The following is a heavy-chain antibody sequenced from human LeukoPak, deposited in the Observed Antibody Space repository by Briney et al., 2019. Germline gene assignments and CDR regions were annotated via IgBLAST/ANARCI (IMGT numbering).Heavy chain of an antibody. CDR3: ARDFVDCSGGSCYSLRFAY. D-gene: IGHD2-15*01. Sequence: PSETLSLTCTVSGGSISSGGYYWGWIRQHPGKGLEWIGYIYYSGSTYYNPSLKSRVTISVDTSKNQFSLKLSSLTAPDTAVYYCARDFVDCSGGSCYSLRFAYWGQGTLVTVSS. CDR1: GGSISSGGYY. J-gene: IGHJ4*02. CDR2: IYYSGST. V-gene: IGHV4-31*03.